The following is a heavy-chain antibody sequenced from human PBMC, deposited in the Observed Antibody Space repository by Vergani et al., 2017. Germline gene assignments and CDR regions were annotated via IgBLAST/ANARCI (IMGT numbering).Heavy chain of an antibody. CDR2: IIPIFGTT. D-gene: IGHD3-9*01. CDR3: ARATYYDILTGYYKGGAFDS. Sequence: QVQLVQSGAEVKKPGSSVKVSCKASGGTFSSYAISWVRQAPGQGLGWMGRIIPIFGTTNYAQKFQGRVTITADESTSTAYMELSSLRSEDTAVYYCARATYYDILTGYYKGGAFDSWGQGTMVTVSS. CDR1: GGTFSSYA. J-gene: IGHJ3*02. V-gene: IGHV1-69*13.